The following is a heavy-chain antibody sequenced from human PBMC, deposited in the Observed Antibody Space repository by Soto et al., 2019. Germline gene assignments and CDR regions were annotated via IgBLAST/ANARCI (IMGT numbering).Heavy chain of an antibody. V-gene: IGHV3-21*01. J-gene: IGHJ6*02. Sequence: GGSLRLSCAASGFTFSSYSMSWVRQAPGKGLEWVSSISSSSSYIYYADSVKGRFTISRDNAKNSLYLQMNSLRAEDTAVYYCASTITRTYYYYGMDVWGQGTTVTVSS. CDR3: ASTITRTYYYYGMDV. D-gene: IGHD5-12*01. CDR2: ISSSSSYI. CDR1: GFTFSSYS.